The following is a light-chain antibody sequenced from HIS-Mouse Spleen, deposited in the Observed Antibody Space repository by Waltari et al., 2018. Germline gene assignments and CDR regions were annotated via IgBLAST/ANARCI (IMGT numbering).Light chain of an antibody. Sequence: QSALTQPPSASGSPGQSVTISCTGTSSDVGGYNYVPWYQQHPGKAPKLMIYEGSKRPSGVPDRFSGSKSGNTASLTVSGLQAEDEADYYCSSYAGSNNLVFGGGTKLTVL. CDR1: SSDVGGYNY. CDR3: SSYAGSNNLV. J-gene: IGLJ2*01. V-gene: IGLV2-8*01. CDR2: EGS.